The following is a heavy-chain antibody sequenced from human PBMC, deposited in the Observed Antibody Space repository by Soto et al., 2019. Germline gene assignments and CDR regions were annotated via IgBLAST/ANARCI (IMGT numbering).Heavy chain of an antibody. V-gene: IGHV4-30-4*01. CDR2: IYYTGTT. Sequence: PSETLSLTCTVSVGSLSSGDLYLSWIRQPPGKGLEWIGYIYYTGTTQYNPSLRSRVAMSLDTSKNQLSLKLSSVTAADTAVYYCARDIAPALGAWFEPWGQGTMVTLSS. CDR1: VGSLSSGDLY. D-gene: IGHD7-27*01. J-gene: IGHJ5*02. CDR3: ARDIAPALGAWFEP.